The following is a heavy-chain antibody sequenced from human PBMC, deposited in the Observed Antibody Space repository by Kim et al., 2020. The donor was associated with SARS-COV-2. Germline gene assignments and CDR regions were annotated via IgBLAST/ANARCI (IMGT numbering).Heavy chain of an antibody. CDR3: ASETSGWLGWFDP. D-gene: IGHD6-19*01. J-gene: IGHJ5*02. V-gene: IGHV4-59*01. Sequence: STPALKLRVTLSVDTSKNPFSLRLSSVTAADTALYYCASETSGWLGWFDPWGQGTLVTVSS.